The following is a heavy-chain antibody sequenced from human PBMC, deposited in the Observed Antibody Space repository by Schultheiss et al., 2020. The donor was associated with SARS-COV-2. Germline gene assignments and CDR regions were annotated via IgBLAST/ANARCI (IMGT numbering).Heavy chain of an antibody. D-gene: IGHD2-2*02. V-gene: IGHV3-23*01. CDR3: ARGGYCSSTSCYREGDY. CDR1: GFTFSSYD. CDR2: ISGSGGST. Sequence: GGSLRLSCAASGFTFSSYDMHWVRQATGKGLEWVSAISGSGGSTYYADSVKGRFTISRDNSKNTLYLQMNSLRAEDTAVYYCARGGYCSSTSCYREGDYWGQGTLVTVSS. J-gene: IGHJ4*02.